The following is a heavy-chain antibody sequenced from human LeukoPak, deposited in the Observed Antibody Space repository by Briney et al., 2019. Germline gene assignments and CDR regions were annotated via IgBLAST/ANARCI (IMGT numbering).Heavy chain of an antibody. V-gene: IGHV4-39*07. CDR1: GGSISSSSYY. Sequence: SETLSLTCTVSGGSISSSSYYWGWIRQPPGKGLEWIGSIYYSGSTYYNPSLKSRVTISVDTSKNQFSLKLSSVTAADTAVYYCAREGYLYYYYYMDVWGKGTTVTVSS. CDR3: AREGYLYYYYYMDV. D-gene: IGHD1-1*01. J-gene: IGHJ6*03. CDR2: IYYSGST.